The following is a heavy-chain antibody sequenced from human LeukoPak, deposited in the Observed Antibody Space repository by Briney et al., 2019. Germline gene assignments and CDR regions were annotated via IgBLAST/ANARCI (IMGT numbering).Heavy chain of an antibody. CDR1: GFTFSSYA. Sequence: GGSLRLSCAASGFTFSSYAMHWVRQAPGKGLEWVAAISYDGSSKYYADSVKGRFTISRDNSKNTLYLQMNSLRAEDTAVYYCVRDLGGRSGHWGQGTLVTVSS. CDR3: VRDLGGRSGH. V-gene: IGHV3-30-3*01. CDR2: ISYDGSSK. J-gene: IGHJ4*02. D-gene: IGHD1-26*01.